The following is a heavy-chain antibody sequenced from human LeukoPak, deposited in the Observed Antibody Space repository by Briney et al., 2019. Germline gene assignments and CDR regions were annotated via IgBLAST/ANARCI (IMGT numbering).Heavy chain of an antibody. D-gene: IGHD3-22*01. CDR2: IYTSGST. Sequence: PPETLSLTCIVSGGSISSYYWSWIRQPAGKGLEWIGRIYTSGSTNYNPSLRSRVTMSLDTSKNQFSLKLSSVTAADTAVYYCARTYYDSSGYFRIYYFDYWGQGTLVTVSS. CDR3: ARTYYDSSGYFRIYYFDY. J-gene: IGHJ4*02. V-gene: IGHV4-4*07. CDR1: GGSISSYY.